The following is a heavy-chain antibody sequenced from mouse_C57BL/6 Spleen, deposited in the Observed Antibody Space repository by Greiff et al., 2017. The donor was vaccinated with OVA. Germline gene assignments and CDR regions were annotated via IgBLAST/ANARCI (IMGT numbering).Heavy chain of an antibody. Sequence: DVQLVESEGGLVQPGSSMKLSCTASGFTFSDYYMAWVRQVPEKGLEWVANINYDGSSTYYLDSLKSRFIISRDNAKNILYLQMSSLKSEDTATYYCARGGLGHWYFDVWGTGTTVTVSS. V-gene: IGHV5-16*01. CDR1: GFTFSDYY. J-gene: IGHJ1*03. CDR2: INYDGSST. D-gene: IGHD4-1*01. CDR3: ARGGLGHWYFDV.